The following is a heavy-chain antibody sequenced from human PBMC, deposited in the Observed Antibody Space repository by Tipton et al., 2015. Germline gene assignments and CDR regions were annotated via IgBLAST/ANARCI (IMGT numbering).Heavy chain of an antibody. CDR1: GFTFSGYG. CDR2: ISGSGGST. D-gene: IGHD3-9*01. J-gene: IGHJ3*01. V-gene: IGHV3-23*01. CDR3: ARATDNYDILTGDYRETWGMDV. Sequence: SLRLSCVASGFTFSGYGMRWVRQAPGKGLEWVSSISGSGGSTLYADSVKGRFTITRDNSRNTVYLQMNSLRAEDTAVYYCARATDNYDILTGDYRETWGMDVWGQGTMVTVSA.